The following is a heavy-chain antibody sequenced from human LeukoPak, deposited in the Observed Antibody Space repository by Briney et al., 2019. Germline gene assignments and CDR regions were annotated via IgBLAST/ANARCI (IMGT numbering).Heavy chain of an antibody. J-gene: IGHJ6*03. D-gene: IGHD4-23*01. CDR3: AREYGGSDYYYYYMDV. CDR1: GYTFTSYG. Sequence: SVKVSCKASGYTFTSYGISWVRQAPGQGLEWMGGIIPIFGTANYAQKFQGRVTITADESTSTAYMELSSLRSEDTAVYYCAREYGGSDYYYYYMDVWGKGTTVTVSS. CDR2: IIPIFGTA. V-gene: IGHV1-69*13.